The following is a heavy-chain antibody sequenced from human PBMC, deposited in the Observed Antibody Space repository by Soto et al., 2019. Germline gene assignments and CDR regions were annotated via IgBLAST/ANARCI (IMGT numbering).Heavy chain of an antibody. CDR3: ARDGGYGGTSRFHYFDP. J-gene: IGHJ5*02. D-gene: IGHD2-15*01. Sequence: SETLSLTCSVSGGSVSSAGHYWSWIRQPPGKGLEWIGYIYYSGRTKHNPALKSRVTLSVESSKNQFSLKLSSVTAADTAVYYCARDGGYGGTSRFHYFDPWGQGTRVTVSS. CDR1: GGSVSSAGHY. V-gene: IGHV4-61*08. CDR2: IYYSGRT.